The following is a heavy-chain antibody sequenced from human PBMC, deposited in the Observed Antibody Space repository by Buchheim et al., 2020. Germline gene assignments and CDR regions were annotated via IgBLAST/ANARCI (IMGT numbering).Heavy chain of an antibody. Sequence: QVQLQQWGAGLLKPSETLSLTCAVYGGSFSGYYWSWIRQPPGKGLEWIGEINHSGSTNYNPSLKSRVTISVDTSKNQSSLKLSSVTAADTAVYYCASLAKPGSSWYRVYWGQGTL. V-gene: IGHV4-34*01. CDR1: GGSFSGYY. CDR2: INHSGST. J-gene: IGHJ4*02. CDR3: ASLAKPGSSWYRVY. D-gene: IGHD6-13*01.